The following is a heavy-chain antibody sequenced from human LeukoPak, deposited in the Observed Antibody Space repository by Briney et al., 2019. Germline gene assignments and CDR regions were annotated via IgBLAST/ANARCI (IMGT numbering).Heavy chain of an antibody. Sequence: GGSLRLSCAASGFTFRSYGMNWVRQGPGKGLEWVAVIWDDGRKKYYADPVKGRFTISRDNSKNTLFLQMNSLRAEDTAVYYCARGPPPYSSSSGGGSYYYYGMDVWGQGTTVTVS. J-gene: IGHJ6*02. V-gene: IGHV3-33*01. CDR2: IWDDGRKK. D-gene: IGHD6-6*01. CDR1: GFTFRSYG. CDR3: ARGPPPYSSSSGGGSYYYYGMDV.